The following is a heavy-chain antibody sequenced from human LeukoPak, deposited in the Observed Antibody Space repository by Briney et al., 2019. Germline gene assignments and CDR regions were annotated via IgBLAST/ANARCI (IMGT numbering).Heavy chain of an antibody. CDR2: IYYSGST. Sequence: PSETLSLTCTVSGGSISSSSYYWGWIRQPPGKGLEWIGSIYYSGSTYYNPSLKSRVTISVDTSKNQFSLKLSSVAAADTAVYYSARQTPHYYYYYMDVWGKGTTVTISS. CDR3: ARQTPHYYYYYMDV. J-gene: IGHJ6*03. CDR1: GGSISSSSYY. V-gene: IGHV4-39*01.